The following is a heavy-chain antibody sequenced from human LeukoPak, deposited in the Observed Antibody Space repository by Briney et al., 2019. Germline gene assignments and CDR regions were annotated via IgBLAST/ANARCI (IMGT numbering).Heavy chain of an antibody. CDR2: ISAYNANT. J-gene: IGHJ4*02. V-gene: IGHV1-18*01. CDR1: GYTFTNYG. CDR3: ARNCGGGFSSSCIPNDY. Sequence: GASVKVSCKASGYTFTNYGIVWVRQAPGQGLEWMGWISAYNANTNYAQNLQGRVTMTTDTSTSTAYMELRSLRADDTAVYYCARNCGGGFSSSCIPNDYWGQGTLVTVSS. D-gene: IGHD6-13*01.